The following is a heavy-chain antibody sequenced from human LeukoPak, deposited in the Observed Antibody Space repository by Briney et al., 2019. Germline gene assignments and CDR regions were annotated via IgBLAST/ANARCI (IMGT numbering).Heavy chain of an antibody. CDR1: GFTFSSYS. CDR2: ISSSSSYI. Sequence: PGGSLRLSCAASGFTFSSYSMNWVRQAPGKGLEWVSSISSSSSYIYYADSVKGRFTISRDNAKNSLYLQMNSLRAEDTAVYYCARVGPAAGMAVFYYYYYMDVWGKGTTVTVSS. CDR3: ARVGPAAGMAVFYYYYYMDV. J-gene: IGHJ6*03. V-gene: IGHV3-21*01. D-gene: IGHD6-13*01.